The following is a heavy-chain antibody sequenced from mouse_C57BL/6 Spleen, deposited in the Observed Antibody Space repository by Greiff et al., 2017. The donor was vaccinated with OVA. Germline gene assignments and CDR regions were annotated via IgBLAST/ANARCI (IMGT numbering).Heavy chain of an antibody. Sequence: QVQLKQPGAELVKPGASVKMSCKASGYTFTSYWITWVKQRPGQGLEWIGDIYPGSGSTNYNEKFKSKATLTVDTSSSTAYMQLSSLTSEDSAVYYCARKGRTAQATWAYWGQGTLVTVSA. CDR3: ARKGRTAQATWAY. CDR2: IYPGSGST. V-gene: IGHV1-55*01. D-gene: IGHD3-2*02. J-gene: IGHJ3*01. CDR1: GYTFTSYW.